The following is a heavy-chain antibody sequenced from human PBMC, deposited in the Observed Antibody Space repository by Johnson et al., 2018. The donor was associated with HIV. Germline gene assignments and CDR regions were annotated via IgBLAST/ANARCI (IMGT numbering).Heavy chain of an antibody. CDR1: GLTISDNY. CDR3: ARATFYYDLSGYLTRPRAFDM. J-gene: IGHJ3*02. CDR2: ITSTGITV. Sequence: QVQLVESGGGLVQPGGSLRLSCAASGLTISDNYMSWVRQAPGKGLEWVSYITSTGITVYYTDSVKGRFTISRDHAKKSLFLEMNSLRAEATAFYYCARATFYYDLSGYLTRPRAFDMWGQGTMVTVSS. V-gene: IGHV3-11*01. D-gene: IGHD3-22*01.